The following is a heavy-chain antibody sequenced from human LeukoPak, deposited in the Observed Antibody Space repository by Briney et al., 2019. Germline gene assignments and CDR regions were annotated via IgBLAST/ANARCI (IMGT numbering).Heavy chain of an antibody. J-gene: IGHJ4*02. CDR1: GASIISSDW. Sequence: SETLSLTCAVSGASIISSDWWSWVRQPPGKGLEWIGEIHHGGSPSYNPSLKSRVTISLDTSKNQLSLKLSSVTASDTAVYYCTRNGDYNLDYWGQGALVTVSS. V-gene: IGHV4-4*02. CDR2: IHHGGSP. CDR3: TRNGDYNLDY. D-gene: IGHD4-17*01.